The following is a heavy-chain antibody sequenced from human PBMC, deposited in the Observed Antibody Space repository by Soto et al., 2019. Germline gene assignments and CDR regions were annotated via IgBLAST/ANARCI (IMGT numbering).Heavy chain of an antibody. D-gene: IGHD3-3*01. Sequence: GESLKISCKGSGYSFTSYWIGWVRQMPGKGLEWMGIIYPGDSDTRYSPSFQGQVTISADKSISTAYLQWSSLKASDTAMYYCARSHGYDFWSGYLSDAFDIWGQGTMVTVSS. CDR3: ARSHGYDFWSGYLSDAFDI. V-gene: IGHV5-51*01. CDR2: IYPGDSDT. CDR1: GYSFTSYW. J-gene: IGHJ3*02.